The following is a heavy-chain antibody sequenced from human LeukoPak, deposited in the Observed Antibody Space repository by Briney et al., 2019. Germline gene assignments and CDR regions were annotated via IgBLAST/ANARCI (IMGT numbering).Heavy chain of an antibody. CDR3: AKGHGEGYCSSTSCYTPFDY. CDR1: GFTFSRYA. D-gene: IGHD2-2*02. J-gene: IGHJ4*02. CDR2: ITGSGGGT. V-gene: IGHV3-23*01. Sequence: PGGSLRLSCAASGFTFSRYAMIWVRQAPGKGLEWVSAITGSGGGTSYADSVKGRFTVSRDNFKNTLYLQMNSLRAGDTAVYYCAKGHGEGYCSSTSCYTPFDYWGQGTLVTVSS.